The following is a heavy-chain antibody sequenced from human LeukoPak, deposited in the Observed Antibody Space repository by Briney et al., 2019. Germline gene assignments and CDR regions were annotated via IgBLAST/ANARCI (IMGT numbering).Heavy chain of an antibody. V-gene: IGHV3-7*01. Sequence: GGSLRLSCAASGFTFSNFWMNWVRQAPGKGLEWVANIKQDGSEKYYVDSVKGRFTISRDNAKNSLYLQMNSLRAEDTAVYYCARDFGYSYGFGYWGQGTLVTVSS. CDR3: ARDFGYSYGFGY. J-gene: IGHJ4*02. CDR2: IKQDGSEK. CDR1: GFTFSNFW. D-gene: IGHD5-18*01.